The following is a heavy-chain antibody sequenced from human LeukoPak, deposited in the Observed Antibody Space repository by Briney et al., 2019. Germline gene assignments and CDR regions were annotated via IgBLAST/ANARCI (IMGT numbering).Heavy chain of an antibody. Sequence: SETLSLTCTVSGGSISSYYWSWIRQPPGKGLEWIGEINHSGSTNYNPSLKSRVTISVDTSKNQFSLKLSSVTAADTAVYYCARGGIWFGELLDWFDPWGQGTLVTVSS. CDR2: INHSGST. V-gene: IGHV4-34*01. CDR3: ARGGIWFGELLDWFDP. D-gene: IGHD3-10*01. J-gene: IGHJ5*02. CDR1: GGSISSYY.